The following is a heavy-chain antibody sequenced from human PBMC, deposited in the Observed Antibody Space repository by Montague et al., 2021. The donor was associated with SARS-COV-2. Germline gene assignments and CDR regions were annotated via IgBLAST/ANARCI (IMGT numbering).Heavy chain of an antibody. CDR1: GFTFSSYS. CDR2: ISSSSSYI. V-gene: IGHV3-21*01. J-gene: IGHJ4*02. Sequence: SCAASGFTFSSYSMNWVRQAPGKGLEWVSSISSSSSYIYYADSVKGRFTISRDNAKNSLYLQMNSLRAEDTAVYYCARDLTEDYGDAGFDYWGQGTLVTVSS. CDR3: ARDLTEDYGDAGFDY. D-gene: IGHD4-17*01.